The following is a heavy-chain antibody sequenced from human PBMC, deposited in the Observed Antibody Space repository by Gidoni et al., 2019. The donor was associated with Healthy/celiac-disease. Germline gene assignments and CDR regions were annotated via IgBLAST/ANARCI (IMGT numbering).Heavy chain of an antibody. Sequence: QMQLVQSGPEVKKPGTSVKVSCKASGFTFTSSAMQWVRQARGQRLEWIGWIVVGSGNTNYAQKFQERVTITRDMSTSTAYMELSSLRSEDTAVYYCAAGGYSGYDFYYYYYGMDVWGQGTTVTVSS. J-gene: IGHJ6*02. CDR3: AAGGYSGYDFYYYYYGMDV. V-gene: IGHV1-58*02. CDR1: GFTFTSSA. CDR2: IVVGSGNT. D-gene: IGHD5-12*01.